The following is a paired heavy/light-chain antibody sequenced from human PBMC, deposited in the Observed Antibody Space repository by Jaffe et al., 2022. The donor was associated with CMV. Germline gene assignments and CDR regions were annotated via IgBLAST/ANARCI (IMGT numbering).Light chain of an antibody. Sequence: DIQMTQSPSTLSVSVGDRVTITCRASQRMSSWLAWYQQKPGKAPKLLIYKASSLESGVPSRFSGSGSGTEFTLTISSLQPDDFATYYCQQYNSYPLTFGGGTKVEIK. CDR3: QQYNSYPLT. V-gene: IGKV1-5*03. J-gene: IGKJ4*01. CDR2: KAS. CDR1: QRMSSW.
Heavy chain of an antibody. V-gene: IGHV3-23*01. D-gene: IGHD4-17*01. Sequence: EVQLLESGGGLGQPGGSLRLSCVASRITFSSYAMNWVRQAPGKGLQWVSSISGSGGTTYYADSVKGRFTISRDNSKNTLYLRMNSLRVEDTAVYYCAKNRESYGDSLIDYWGQGTLVTVSS. CDR3: AKNRESYGDSLIDY. CDR1: RITFSSYA. J-gene: IGHJ4*02. CDR2: ISGSGGTT.